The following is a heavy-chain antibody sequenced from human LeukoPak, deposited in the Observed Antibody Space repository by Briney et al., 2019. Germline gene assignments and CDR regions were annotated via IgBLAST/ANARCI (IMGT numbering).Heavy chain of an antibody. D-gene: IGHD1-26*01. V-gene: IGHV3-21*04. CDR2: ISISCSYI. J-gene: IGHJ5*02. CDR3: ARDLPSVGMREQPRVDT. CDR1: GFTFSSYS. Sequence: KPGGSLTLSCAASGFTFSSYSMNWVRNAPAQGLEWVSSISISCSYIYYADSSKGRFTISIDNAKNSLYLQMNSLRAEDTAAYNSARDLPSVGMREQPRVDTWGQGTLVTVSS.